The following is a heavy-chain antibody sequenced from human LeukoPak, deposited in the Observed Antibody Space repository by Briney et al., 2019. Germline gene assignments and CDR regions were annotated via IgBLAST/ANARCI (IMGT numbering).Heavy chain of an antibody. D-gene: IGHD6-6*01. CDR2: ISWNSGSI. V-gene: IGHV3-9*01. J-gene: IGHJ4*02. CDR1: GFTFDDYA. CDR3: AKDTYSSSLTGFDY. Sequence: PGGSLRLSCAASGFTFDDYAMHWVRHAPGKGLEWVSGISWNSGSIGYADSVKGRFTISRDNAKNSLYLQMNSLRVEDTALYYCAKDTYSSSLTGFDYWGQGTLVTVSS.